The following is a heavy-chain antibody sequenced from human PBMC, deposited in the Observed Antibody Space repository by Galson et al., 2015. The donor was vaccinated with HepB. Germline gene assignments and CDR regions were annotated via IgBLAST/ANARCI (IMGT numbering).Heavy chain of an antibody. CDR3: ARAHGAGIPGYFDY. CDR2: INPNSGGT. V-gene: IGHV1-2*04. J-gene: IGHJ4*02. Sequence: SVKVSCKASGYTFTGYYMHWVRQAPGQGLEWMGWINPNSGGTNYAQKFQGWVTMTRDTSISTAYMELSRLRSDDTAVYYCARAHGAGIPGYFDYWGQGTLVTVSS. D-gene: IGHD1-26*01. CDR1: GYTFTGYY.